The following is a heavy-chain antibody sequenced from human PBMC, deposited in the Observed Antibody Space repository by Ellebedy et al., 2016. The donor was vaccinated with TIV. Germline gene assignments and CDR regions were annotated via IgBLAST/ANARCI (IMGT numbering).Heavy chain of an antibody. CDR2: ISAYNGNT. CDR3: ARDRWDSSGWYQNYDMDV. Sequence: AASVKVSCKASGYTFTSYGISWVRQAPGQGLEWMGWISAYNGNTNYAQKFQGRVTMTTDTSPSTAYMAMRSLRSDDTAVYYCARDRWDSSGWYQNYDMDVWGQGTTVTVSS. CDR1: GYTFTSYG. V-gene: IGHV1-18*04. D-gene: IGHD6-19*01. J-gene: IGHJ6*02.